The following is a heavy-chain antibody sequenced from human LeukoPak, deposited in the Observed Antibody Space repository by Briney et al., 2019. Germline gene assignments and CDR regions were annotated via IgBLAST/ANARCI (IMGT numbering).Heavy chain of an antibody. CDR2: ISGSGGST. CDR3: AKDRFYYYDSSGYPFDY. CDR1: GFTFSSYD. D-gene: IGHD3-22*01. Sequence: GGSLRLSCAASGFTFSSYDMSWVRQAPGKGLEWVSAISGSGGSTYYADSVKGRFTISRDNSKNTLYLQMNSLRAEDTAVYYCAKDRFYYYDSSGYPFDYWGQGTLVTVSS. J-gene: IGHJ4*02. V-gene: IGHV3-23*01.